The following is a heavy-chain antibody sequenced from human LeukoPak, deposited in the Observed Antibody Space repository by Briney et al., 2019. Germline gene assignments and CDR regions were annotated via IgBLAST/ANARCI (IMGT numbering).Heavy chain of an antibody. CDR3: ARHVRWLQLTLYFDI. CDR1: GDSISPISSSTYY. J-gene: IGHJ2*01. Sequence: SETLSLTCTVSGDSISPISSSTYYWGWIRQAPGKGLEWIGSLYYGENAHYNPSLKSRATLSVDTSNNQFSLKLTSVTAADTAVYYCARHVRWLQLTLYFDIWGRGTLVTVSS. CDR2: LYYGENA. V-gene: IGHV4-39*01. D-gene: IGHD5-24*01.